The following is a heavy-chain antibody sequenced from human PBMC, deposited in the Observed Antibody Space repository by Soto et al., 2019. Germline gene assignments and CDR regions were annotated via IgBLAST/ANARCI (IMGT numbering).Heavy chain of an antibody. CDR2: VHQFVGT. V-gene: IGHV4-4*02. Sequence: KSSETLSLTCAVSGGSIYTDDWWTWVRQTPGKGLEWIGEVHQFVGTNYNPSLRSRVTISIDKSKNQFSLELTSVTAADTAVYYCARGLGTMVRGVIGYNWFDPWGQGTLVTVSS. D-gene: IGHD3-10*01. CDR3: ARGLGTMVRGVIGYNWFDP. J-gene: IGHJ5*02. CDR1: GGSIYTDDW.